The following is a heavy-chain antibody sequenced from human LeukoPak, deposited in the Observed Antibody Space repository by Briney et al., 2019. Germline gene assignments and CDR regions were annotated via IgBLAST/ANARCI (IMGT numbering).Heavy chain of an antibody. Sequence: SETLSLTCGVSGGSISGTNWWSWVRQPPGQGLEWIGEISLAGQTNYNPSLNGRVTMSLDKSSNQLSLHLTSVTAADTATYFCLRESGPFCPFGYWGQGTLVIVSS. V-gene: IGHV4/OR15-8*02. CDR2: ISLAGQT. J-gene: IGHJ4*02. CDR3: LRESGPFCPFGY. CDR1: GGSISGTNW. D-gene: IGHD1-26*01.